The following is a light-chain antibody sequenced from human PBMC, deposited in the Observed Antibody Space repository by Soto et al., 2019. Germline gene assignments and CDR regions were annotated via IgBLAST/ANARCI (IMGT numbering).Light chain of an antibody. CDR2: GAS. J-gene: IGKJ1*01. V-gene: IGKV3-15*01. CDR3: QQYNNWPPGK. Sequence: EIVMTQSPATLSVSPGERATLSCRASQSVSSNLAWYQQKPGQAPRLLIYGASTRATTIPARFSGSGSWTAFTLTISSLQSEDFAVYYCQQYNNWPPGKFGQGTKVEIK. CDR1: QSVSSN.